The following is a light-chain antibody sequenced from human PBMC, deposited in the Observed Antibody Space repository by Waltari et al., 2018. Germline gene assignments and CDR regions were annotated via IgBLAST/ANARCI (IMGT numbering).Light chain of an antibody. V-gene: IGLV2-14*03. CDR1: SSDLVGYNY. Sequence: QSALTQPASVSGSPGQSITIPCTGASSDLVGYNYVPWYQQHPGEAPKLIIYDVTHRPSGVSNHFSGSMSGNTASLTISGLQAEDEAHYYCSSYTSSSTVIFGGGTKLTVL. CDR3: SSYTSSSTVI. CDR2: DVT. J-gene: IGLJ2*01.